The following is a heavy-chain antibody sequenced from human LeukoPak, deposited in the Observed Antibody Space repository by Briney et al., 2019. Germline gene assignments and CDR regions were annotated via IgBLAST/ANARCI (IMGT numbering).Heavy chain of an antibody. Sequence: GGSLRLSCAASGFTFSSYSMNWVRQAPGKGLEWVSSISSSSSYIYYADSVKGRFTISRDNAKNSLYLQMNSLRAEDTAVYYCAKDRTGGINYYYYYMDVWGKGTTVTVSS. CDR1: GFTFSSYS. V-gene: IGHV3-21*04. CDR3: AKDRTGGINYYYYYMDV. CDR2: ISSSSSYI. D-gene: IGHD1-14*01. J-gene: IGHJ6*03.